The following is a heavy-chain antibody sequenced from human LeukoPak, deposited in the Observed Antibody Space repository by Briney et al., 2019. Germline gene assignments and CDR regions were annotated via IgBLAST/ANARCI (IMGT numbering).Heavy chain of an antibody. CDR1: GFTFSSYS. D-gene: IGHD2-15*01. V-gene: IGHV3-21*04. J-gene: IGHJ4*02. CDR2: ISSSSSYI. CDR3: AKPEPNCSGGSCYQAPFDY. Sequence: PGGSLRLSCAASGFTFSSYSMNWVRQAPGKGLEWVSSISSSSSYIYYADSVKGRFTISRDNSKNTLYLQMNSLRAEDTAVYYCAKPEPNCSGGSCYQAPFDYWGQGTLVTVSS.